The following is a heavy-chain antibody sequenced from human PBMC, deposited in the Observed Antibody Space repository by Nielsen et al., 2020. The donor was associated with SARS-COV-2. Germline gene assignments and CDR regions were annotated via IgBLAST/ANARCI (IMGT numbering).Heavy chain of an antibody. D-gene: IGHD3-22*01. V-gene: IGHV3-9*01. Sequence: GGSLRPSCAASGFTFADYAMHWVRQAPGKGLEWVSGISWNSGSIGYADSVKGRFTISRDNAKNSLYLQMNSLRAEDTALYYCAKDNGIYYDSSGYEFDPWGQGTLVTVSS. CDR2: ISWNSGSI. CDR3: AKDNGIYYDSSGYEFDP. CDR1: GFTFADYA. J-gene: IGHJ5*02.